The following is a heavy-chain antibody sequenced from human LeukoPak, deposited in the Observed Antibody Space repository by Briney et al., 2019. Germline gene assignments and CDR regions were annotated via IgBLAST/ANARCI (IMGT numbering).Heavy chain of an antibody. CDR1: GGSFSGYY. CDR3: ARETSYYMDV. V-gene: IGHV4-34*01. Sequence: NPSETLSLTCAVYGGSFSGYYWSWIRQPPGKGLEWIGEINHSGSTNYNPSLKSRVTISVDTSKNQFSLKLSSVTAADTAVYYCARETSYYMDVWGKGTTVTVSS. J-gene: IGHJ6*03. CDR2: INHSGST.